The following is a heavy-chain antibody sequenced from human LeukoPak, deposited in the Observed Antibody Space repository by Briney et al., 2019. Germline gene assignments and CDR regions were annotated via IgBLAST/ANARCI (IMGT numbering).Heavy chain of an antibody. CDR3: ARAWNFDY. D-gene: IGHD1-1*01. CDR1: GYSFTSYW. CDR2: INPSDSDT. J-gene: IGHJ4*02. Sequence: GESLRISCKGSGYSFTSYWIAWVRQMPGRGLEWMVIINPSDSDTRYSPSFQGQVTISADKSISTAYLQWSSLKASDSAMYYCARAWNFDYWGQGTLVTVSS. V-gene: IGHV5-51*01.